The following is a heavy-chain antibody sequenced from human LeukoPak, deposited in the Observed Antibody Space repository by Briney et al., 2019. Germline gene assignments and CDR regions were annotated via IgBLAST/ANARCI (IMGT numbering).Heavy chain of an antibody. D-gene: IGHD6-13*01. CDR2: ISWNSGSI. Sequence: PGRSLRLSCAASGFTFDDYAMHWVRQAPGKGLEWVSGISWNSGSIGYADSVKGRFTISRDNAKNSLYLQMNSLRAEDTSLYYCAKTKEGYSSSCFFDYWGQGTLVTVSS. V-gene: IGHV3-9*01. J-gene: IGHJ4*02. CDR1: GFTFDDYA. CDR3: AKTKEGYSSSCFFDY.